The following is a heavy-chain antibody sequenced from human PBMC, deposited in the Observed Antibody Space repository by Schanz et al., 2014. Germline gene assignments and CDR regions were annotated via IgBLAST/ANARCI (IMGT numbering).Heavy chain of an antibody. CDR2: IYSGIGA. CDR3: ARVHRYDPSVWGYFDY. D-gene: IGHD3-22*01. Sequence: VQLVESGGGLVQPGGSLRLSCAVSGFTVSSNHMSWVRQAPGKGLEWVSVIYSGIGAYYADSVKDRFTVSRDNSKNTVYLQMNRLRAEDTAVYYCARVHRYDPSVWGYFDYWGQGALVTVSS. CDR1: GFTVSSNH. V-gene: IGHV3-66*01. J-gene: IGHJ4*02.